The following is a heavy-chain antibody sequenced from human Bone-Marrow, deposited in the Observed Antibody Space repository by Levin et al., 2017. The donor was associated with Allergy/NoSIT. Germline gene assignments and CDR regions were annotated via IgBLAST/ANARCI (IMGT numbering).Heavy chain of an antibody. CDR3: ARERPSNWDDALDI. V-gene: IGHV3-30-3*01. D-gene: IGHD7-27*01. CDR2: ISYDGNNK. CDR1: GFTFSSYA. Sequence: GESLKISCAASGFTFSSYAMHWVRQAPGKGLEWVAVISYDGNNKYYPDSVKGRCTISRDNSKNTLYLQINSLRAEDTAVYYCARERPSNWDDALDIWGQGTMVTVSS. J-gene: IGHJ3*02.